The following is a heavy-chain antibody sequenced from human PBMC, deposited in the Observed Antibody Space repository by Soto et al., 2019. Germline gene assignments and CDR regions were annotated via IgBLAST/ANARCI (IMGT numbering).Heavy chain of an antibody. D-gene: IGHD5-18*01. V-gene: IGHV1-18*01. CDR1: GYTFNSHG. J-gene: IGHJ4*02. Sequence: ASVKVSCKASGYTFNSHGISWVRQAPGQGLEWMGWISTYNGYTKYAQKFQGRVTMTTDTSTSTAYMELRSLRSDDTAVYYCARDHPVAYSYGYVYFDYWGQGTPVTVSS. CDR2: ISTYNGYT. CDR3: ARDHPVAYSYGYVYFDY.